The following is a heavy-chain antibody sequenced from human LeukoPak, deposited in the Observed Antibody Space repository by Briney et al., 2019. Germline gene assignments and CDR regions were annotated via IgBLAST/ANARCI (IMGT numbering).Heavy chain of an antibody. CDR2: ISSSSSYI. V-gene: IGHV3-21*04. CDR1: GFTFSSYS. Sequence: GGSLRLSCAASGFTFSSYSMNWVRQAPGKGLEWVSSISSSSSYIYYADSVKGRFTISRGNAKNSLYLQMNSLRAEDTAVYYCAKVDRVTIHYYDYWGQGTLVTVSS. CDR3: AKVDRVTIHYYDY. D-gene: IGHD5-12*01. J-gene: IGHJ4*02.